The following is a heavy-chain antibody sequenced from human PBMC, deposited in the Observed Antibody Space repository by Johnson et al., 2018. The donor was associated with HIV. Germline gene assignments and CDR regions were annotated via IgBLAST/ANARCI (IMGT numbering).Heavy chain of an antibody. D-gene: IGHD6-13*01. CDR2: ISYDGSNK. Sequence: VQLVESGGGVVQPGRSLRLSCAASGFTFSSYAMHWVRQAPGKGLEWVAVISYDGSNKYYADSVKGRFTISRDNSKNTLYLQMNSLRAEDTAVYYCAETPGRAAAGTGYACDIGVQVTMVTVSS. CDR3: AETPGRAAAGTGYACDI. CDR1: GFTFSSYA. V-gene: IGHV3-30*04. J-gene: IGHJ3*02.